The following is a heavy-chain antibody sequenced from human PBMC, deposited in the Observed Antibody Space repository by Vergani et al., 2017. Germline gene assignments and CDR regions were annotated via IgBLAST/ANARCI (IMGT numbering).Heavy chain of an antibody. V-gene: IGHV1-18*04. J-gene: IGHJ6*02. CDR3: ARDPVIVVVPAAPYYYYYYGMDV. CDR1: GYTFTSYG. Sequence: QVQLVQSGAEVKKPGASVTVSCKASGYTFTSYGISWVRQAPGQGLEWMGWISAYNGNTNYAQKLQGRVTMTTDTSTSTAYMELRSLRSDDTAVYYCARDPVIVVVPAAPYYYYYYGMDVWGQGTTVTVSS. CDR2: ISAYNGNT. D-gene: IGHD2-2*01.